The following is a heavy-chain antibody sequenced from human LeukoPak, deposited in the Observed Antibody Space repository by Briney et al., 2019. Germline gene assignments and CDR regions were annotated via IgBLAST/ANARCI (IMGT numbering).Heavy chain of an antibody. CDR1: GFTFSGYS. J-gene: IGHJ4*02. CDR3: ARVGSGYGSTLDY. CDR2: ISSSGRTI. Sequence: GGSLRLSCAASGFTFSGYSMTWVRQAPGKGLEWVSYISSSGRTIYYADSVKGRFTISRDNAKNSLYLQMNSLRAEDTAVYYCARVGSGYGSTLDYWGQGTLVTVSS. D-gene: IGHD5-12*01. V-gene: IGHV3-48*04.